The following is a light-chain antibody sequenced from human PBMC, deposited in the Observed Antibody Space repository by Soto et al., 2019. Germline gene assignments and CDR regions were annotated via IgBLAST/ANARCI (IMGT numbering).Light chain of an antibody. Sequence: DIQLTQSPSFLSASVRDRVTITCRASKGISRYLAWYQQKPGKAPKLLIYAASTLQSGVPSRFSGSGSGTEFTLTISSLQPEDFATYYCQQLNSNPYTFGQGTKLEIK. V-gene: IGKV1-9*01. CDR3: QQLNSNPYT. CDR2: AAS. CDR1: KGISRY. J-gene: IGKJ2*01.